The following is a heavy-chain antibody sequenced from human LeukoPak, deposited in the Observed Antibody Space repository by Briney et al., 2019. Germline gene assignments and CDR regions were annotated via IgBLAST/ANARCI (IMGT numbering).Heavy chain of an antibody. CDR2: ISYDGSNK. Sequence: GGSLRLSCAASGFTFGSYAVHWVRQAPGKGLEWAAVISYDGSNKYYADSVKGRFTISRDNSKNTLYLQMNSLRAEDTAVYYCARALGIAAEEAFDIWGQGTMVTVSS. CDR1: GFTFGSYA. D-gene: IGHD6-13*01. V-gene: IGHV3-30-3*01. J-gene: IGHJ3*02. CDR3: ARALGIAAEEAFDI.